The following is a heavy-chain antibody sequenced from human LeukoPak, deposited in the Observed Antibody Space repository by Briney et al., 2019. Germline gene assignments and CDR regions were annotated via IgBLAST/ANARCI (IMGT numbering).Heavy chain of an antibody. V-gene: IGHV3-23*01. J-gene: IGHJ4*02. Sequence: GGSLRLSCAVSGFIFSNYAMNWVRQAPGKGLEWVSAISGSGGSTYYADSVKGRFTISRDNSKNTLYLQMNSLRAEDTAVYYCATISGEGRDYWGQGTLVTVSS. CDR2: ISGSGGST. CDR3: ATISGEGRDY. D-gene: IGHD3-3*01. CDR1: GFIFSNYA.